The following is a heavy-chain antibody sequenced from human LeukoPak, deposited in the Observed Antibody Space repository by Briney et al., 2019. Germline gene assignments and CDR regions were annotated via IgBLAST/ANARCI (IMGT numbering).Heavy chain of an antibody. CDR3: ASSADSLYYYGSGSPNWFDP. CDR2: MNPNSGNT. V-gene: IGHV1-8*01. CDR1: GYTFTSYD. J-gene: IGHJ5*02. Sequence: GASVKVSCKASGYTFTSYDINWVRQATGQGLEWMGWMNPNSGNTGYAQKFQGRVTMTRNTSISTAYMELSSLRSEDTAVYYCASSADSLYYYGSGSPNWFDPWGQGTLVTVSS. D-gene: IGHD3-10*01.